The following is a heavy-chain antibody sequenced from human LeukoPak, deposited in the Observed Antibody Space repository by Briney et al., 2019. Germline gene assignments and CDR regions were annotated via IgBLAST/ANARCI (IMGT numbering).Heavy chain of an antibody. Sequence: SETLSLTCSVSGVSISNYYWSWIRQSPGRELGWIGHLHYSGSSSYNPSLRSRVTTSVDMSKNQFSLRLTSVTAADTAVYYCARNRPIMGITDAFDVWGQGTMVTVSS. D-gene: IGHD1-26*01. CDR3: ARNRPIMGITDAFDV. CDR2: LHYSGSS. J-gene: IGHJ3*01. V-gene: IGHV4-59*01. CDR1: GVSISNYY.